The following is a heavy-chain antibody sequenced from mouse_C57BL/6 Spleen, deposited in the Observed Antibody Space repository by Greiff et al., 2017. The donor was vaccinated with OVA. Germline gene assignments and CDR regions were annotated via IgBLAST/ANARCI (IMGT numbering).Heavy chain of an antibody. CDR2: ISDGGSYT. CDR1: GFTFSSYA. V-gene: IGHV5-4*01. D-gene: IGHD2-4*01. CDR3: AREEYSTMIGFDV. J-gene: IGHJ1*03. Sequence: EVQLVESGGGLVKPGGSLKLSCAASGFTFSSYAMSWVRQTPEKRLEWVATISDGGSYTYYPDNVNGRFTFSRDNAKNNLYLQSSHLKPEDTAMYYGAREEYSTMIGFDVGGTGTTVTVSS.